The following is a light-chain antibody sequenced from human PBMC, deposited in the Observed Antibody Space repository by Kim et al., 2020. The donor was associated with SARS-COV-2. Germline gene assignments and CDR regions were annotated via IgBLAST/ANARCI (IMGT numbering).Light chain of an antibody. CDR3: QQYASPPIT. CDR2: AAS. J-gene: IGKJ5*01. V-gene: IGKV3-20*01. Sequence: PGERATLSCRASHSVGRNLLAWFQQRPGQAPRLVMYAASTRVTGIPDRFSGSGSGTDFTLTISRLEPEDFAVYYCQQYASPPITFGQGTRL. CDR1: HSVGRNL.